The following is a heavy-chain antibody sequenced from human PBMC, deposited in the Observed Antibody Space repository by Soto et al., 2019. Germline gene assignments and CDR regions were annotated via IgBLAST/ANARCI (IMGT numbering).Heavy chain of an antibody. CDR3: AKNQPSWATRAAFDY. V-gene: IGHV3-23*01. J-gene: IGHJ4*02. D-gene: IGHD2-2*01. CDR2: ISGGSGDST. Sequence: GGSLRLSCAASGFTFSNAWMNWVRQAPGKGLEWVSGISGGSGDSTFYADSVKGRFTISRDNSKNTLHLQMNSLRTEDTAVYYCAKNQPSWATRAAFDYWGQGTLVTVSS. CDR1: GFTFSNAW.